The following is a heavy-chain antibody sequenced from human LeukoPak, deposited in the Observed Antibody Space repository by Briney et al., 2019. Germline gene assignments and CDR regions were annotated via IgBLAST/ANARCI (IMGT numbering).Heavy chain of an antibody. V-gene: IGHV4-31*03. CDR2: ISHSGST. CDR3: ARVVTIFGLVDY. CDR1: GGSISSGGYY. D-gene: IGHD3-3*01. Sequence: SETLSLTCTVSGGSISSGGYYWSWIRLHPGEGLGWIGYISHSGSTYYNPSLKSRVTISVVTYKTKFSLKLSSVTAADTAVYYCARVVTIFGLVDYWGQGTLVTVSS. J-gene: IGHJ4*02.